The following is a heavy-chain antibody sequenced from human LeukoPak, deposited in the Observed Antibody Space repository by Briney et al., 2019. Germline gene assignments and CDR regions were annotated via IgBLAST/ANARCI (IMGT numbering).Heavy chain of an antibody. CDR1: GGSISTVVYN. J-gene: IGHJ4*02. CDR3: ARGPKRGTGTKVFDY. D-gene: IGHD1-7*01. Sequence: SQTLSLTCTVSGGSISTVVYNWNWIRQHPGKGLEWIGYIFYSGSTYYSPSLKSRVTISVDTSKNQFSLKLSSVTAADTAVYYCARGPKRGTGTKVFDYWGQGTLVTVSS. V-gene: IGHV4-31*03. CDR2: IFYSGST.